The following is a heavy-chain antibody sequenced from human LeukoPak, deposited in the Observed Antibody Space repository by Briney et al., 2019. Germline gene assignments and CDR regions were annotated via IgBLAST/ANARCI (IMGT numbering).Heavy chain of an antibody. CDR3: ASEVGSYSSSWYGRVFRATTHYYFDY. CDR1: GYTFTSYA. CDR2: INTNTGNP. Sequence: GASVKVSCKASGYTFTSYAMNWVRQAPGQGLEWMGWINTNTGNPTYAQGFTGRFVFSLDTSVSTAYLQISSLKAEDTAVYYCASEVGSYSSSWYGRVFRATTHYYFDYWGQGTLVTVSS. D-gene: IGHD6-13*01. V-gene: IGHV7-4-1*02. J-gene: IGHJ4*02.